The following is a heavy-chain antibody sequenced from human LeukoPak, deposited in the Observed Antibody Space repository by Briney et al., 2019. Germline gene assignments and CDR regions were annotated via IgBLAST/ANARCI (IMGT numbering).Heavy chain of an antibody. CDR3: AKDSRYYYVDY. CDR1: GFTFSSYS. D-gene: IGHD1-14*01. Sequence: HPGGSLRLSCAASGFTFSSYSMHWVRQAPGKGLEWVAFIRYDGSKEYYADSVKGRFTISRGNSKNTLYLQMNSLKTEDTAVYYCAKDSRYYYVDYWGQGTLVTVSS. CDR2: IRYDGSKE. V-gene: IGHV3-30*02. J-gene: IGHJ4*02.